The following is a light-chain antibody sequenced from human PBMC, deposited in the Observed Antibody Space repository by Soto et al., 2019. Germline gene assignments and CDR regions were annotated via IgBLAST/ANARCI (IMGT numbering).Light chain of an antibody. Sequence: DIQMTQSPSTLSGSVGDRVTITCRASQTISSWLAWYQQKPGKAPKLLIYKASTLKSGVPSRFSVSGSGTEFTLTISSLQPDDFANYHCQHYNSYSEAFGQGTKVELK. CDR2: KAS. CDR3: QHYNSYSEA. V-gene: IGKV1-5*03. CDR1: QTISSW. J-gene: IGKJ1*01.